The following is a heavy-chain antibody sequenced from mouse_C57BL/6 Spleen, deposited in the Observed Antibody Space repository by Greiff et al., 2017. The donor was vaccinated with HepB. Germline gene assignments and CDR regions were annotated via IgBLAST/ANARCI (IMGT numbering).Heavy chain of an antibody. V-gene: IGHV1-64*01. CDR3: APDSSLKAMDY. Sequence: VQLQQPGAELVKPGASVKLSCKASGYTFTSYWMHWVKQRPGQGLEWIGMIHPNSGSTNYNEKFKSKATLTVDKSSSTAYMQLSSLTSEDSAVYDCAPDSSLKAMDYWGQGTSVTVSS. CDR1: GYTFTSYW. D-gene: IGHD1-1*01. J-gene: IGHJ4*01. CDR2: IHPNSGST.